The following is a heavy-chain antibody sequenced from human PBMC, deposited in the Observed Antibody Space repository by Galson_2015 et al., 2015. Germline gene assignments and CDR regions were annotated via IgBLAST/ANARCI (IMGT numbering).Heavy chain of an antibody. Sequence: SLRLSCAGSGFIFSSYWMTWVRQAPGKGLEWVANIKEGGSEKYYADSVKGRFSISRDDAKNSVYLQMNSLRAEDTTVYFCARDHRAYWYLDLWGRGTLVTVSP. CDR2: IKEGGSEK. CDR3: ARDHRAYWYLDL. CDR1: GFIFSSYW. V-gene: IGHV3-7*05. J-gene: IGHJ2*01.